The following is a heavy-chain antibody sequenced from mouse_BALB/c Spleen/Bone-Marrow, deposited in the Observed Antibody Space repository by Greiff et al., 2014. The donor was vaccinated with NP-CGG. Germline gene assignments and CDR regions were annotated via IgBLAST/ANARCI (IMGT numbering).Heavy chain of an antibody. CDR1: GYAFTNYL. CDR2: INPGSGAT. CDR3: ARRLTGTLYFDY. V-gene: IGHV1-54*03. J-gene: IGHJ2*01. D-gene: IGHD4-1*01. Sequence: QVQLQQSGAELVRPGTSVKVSCKASGYAFTNYLIEWVKQRPGQGLERIGVINPGSGATNYNENFKGKATLTADKSSSTPYMQLSSLTSDDSAVYFCARRLTGTLYFDYWGQGTTLTVSS.